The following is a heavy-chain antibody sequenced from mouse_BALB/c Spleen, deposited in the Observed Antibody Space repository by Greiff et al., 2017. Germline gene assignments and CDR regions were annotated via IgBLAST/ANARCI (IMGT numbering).Heavy chain of an antibody. CDR3: ARRHYYSYFDV. D-gene: IGHD2-4*01. J-gene: IGHJ1*01. CDR1: GFTFSSYT. V-gene: IGHV5-12-2*01. Sequence: EVQRVESGGGLVQPGGSLKLSCAASGFTFSSYTMSWVRQTPEKRLEWVAYISNGGGSTYYPDTVKGRFTISRDNAKNTLYLQMSSLKSEDTAMYYCARRHYYSYFDVWGAGTTVTVSS. CDR2: ISNGGGST.